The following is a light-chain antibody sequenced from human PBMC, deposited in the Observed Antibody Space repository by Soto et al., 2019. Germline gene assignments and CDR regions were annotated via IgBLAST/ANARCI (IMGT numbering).Light chain of an antibody. Sequence: VLTQSPDTLSLSPGERAPLSCRASERVSSSYLAWYQQKFGQAPRLLLSATSRRAAGIPDRFSGSGSGTDFTLTINRVAPEDFGVYYCQQFGTSPPKTFGQGTKLEI. CDR3: QQFGTSPPKT. J-gene: IGKJ2*01. V-gene: IGKV3-20*01. CDR2: ATS. CDR1: ERVSSSY.